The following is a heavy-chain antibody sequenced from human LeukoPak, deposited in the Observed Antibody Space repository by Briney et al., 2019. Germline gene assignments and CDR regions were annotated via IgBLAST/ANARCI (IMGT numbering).Heavy chain of an antibody. CDR1: GYSFTSYW. CDR2: IYPGDSDT. CDR3: ARHSDQDYYDSSGYNDDAFDI. V-gene: IGHV5-51*01. J-gene: IGHJ3*02. D-gene: IGHD3-22*01. Sequence: GESLKISCKGSGYSFTSYWIGWVRQMPGKGLEWMGIIYPGDSDTRYSPSFQGQVTISADKSISTAYLQWSSLKASGTAMYYCARHSDQDYYDSSGYNDDAFDIWGQGTMVTVSS.